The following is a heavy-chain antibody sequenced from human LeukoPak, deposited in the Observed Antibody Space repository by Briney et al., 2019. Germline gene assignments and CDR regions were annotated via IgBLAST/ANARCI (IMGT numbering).Heavy chain of an antibody. CDR3: ARGLVVVVAATLARFDY. Sequence: ASVKVSCKASGYTFTSYDINWVRQATGQGLEWMGWMNPNSGNTGYAQKFQGRVTMTRNTSISTAYMELSSLRSEDTAVYYCARGLVVVVAATLARFDYWGQGTLVTVSS. V-gene: IGHV1-8*01. CDR1: GYTFTSYD. CDR2: MNPNSGNT. J-gene: IGHJ4*02. D-gene: IGHD2-15*01.